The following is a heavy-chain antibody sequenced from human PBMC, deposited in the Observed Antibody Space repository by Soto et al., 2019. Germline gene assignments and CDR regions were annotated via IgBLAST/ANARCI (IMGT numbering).Heavy chain of an antibody. V-gene: IGHV1-46*01. CDR3: ARSLNAGTTVTTLVDY. D-gene: IGHD4-17*01. CDR2: INPSSGST. Sequence: GASVKVSCKASGYTFTRYYVNWVRQAPGRGLEWMGVINPSSGSTSYAQKFRGRVTMSRDTSTSTVYMELSSLRSEDTAVYYCARSLNAGTTVTTLVDYWGQGTLVTVSS. J-gene: IGHJ4*02. CDR1: GYTFTRYY.